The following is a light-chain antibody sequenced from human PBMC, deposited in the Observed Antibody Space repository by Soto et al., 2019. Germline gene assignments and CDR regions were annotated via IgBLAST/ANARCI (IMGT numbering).Light chain of an antibody. CDR1: ISDVGGHGY. CDR3: FSFTSHSSHYV. Sequence: QSALTQPASVSGSPGQSITISCTGTISDVGGHGYVSWYQQHPGKAPKLMIYEVTYRPSGVSDRFSGSKSGNTASLTISVLQAENEADYYCFSFTSHSSHYVFGTGTKLTVL. J-gene: IGLJ1*01. CDR2: EVT. V-gene: IGLV2-14*01.